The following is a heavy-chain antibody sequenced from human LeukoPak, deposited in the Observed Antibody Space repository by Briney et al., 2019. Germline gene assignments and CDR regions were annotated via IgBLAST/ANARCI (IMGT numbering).Heavy chain of an antibody. V-gene: IGHV6-1*01. CDR1: GDSVSSDRAA. J-gene: IGHJ6*02. CDR2: TYYRSKWFD. D-gene: IGHD5/OR15-5a*01. CDR3: ARTTVYDGSKYYGLDV. Sequence: SQTLSLTCAISGDSVSSDRAAWNWIRQSQSRGIEWLGRTYYRSKWFDEYAVSVKSRITIKPDTSRNQFSLHLNSVTPEDTAVYFCARTTVYDGSKYYGLDVWGQGTTVTVSS.